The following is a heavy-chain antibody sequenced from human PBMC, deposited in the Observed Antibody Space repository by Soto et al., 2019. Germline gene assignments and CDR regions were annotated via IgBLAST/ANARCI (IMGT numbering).Heavy chain of an antibody. Sequence: QVQLQESGPGLVKPSQTLSLTCTVAGGSISSGDYYWSWIRQPPGKGLEWIGYIYYSGSTYYNPSLKSRVTRSVDTAKNQFSLKLSSVTAADTAVYYCAREGYSSIWFDPWGQGTLVTVSS. V-gene: IGHV4-30-4*01. CDR2: IYYSGST. CDR1: GGSISSGDYY. D-gene: IGHD5-12*01. J-gene: IGHJ5*02. CDR3: AREGYSSIWFDP.